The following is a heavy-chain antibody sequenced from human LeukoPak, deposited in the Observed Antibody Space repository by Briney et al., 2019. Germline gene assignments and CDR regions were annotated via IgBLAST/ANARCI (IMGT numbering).Heavy chain of an antibody. CDR1: GYTFSSYA. J-gene: IGHJ4*02. V-gene: IGHV3-23*01. CDR2: ISGSGGST. Sequence: SCKASGYTFSSYAMSWVRQAPGKGLEWVSAISGSGGSTYYADSVKGRFTISRDNSKNTLYLQMNSLRAEDTAVYYCHDFWSVYWGQGTLVTVSS. CDR3: HDFWSVY. D-gene: IGHD3-3*01.